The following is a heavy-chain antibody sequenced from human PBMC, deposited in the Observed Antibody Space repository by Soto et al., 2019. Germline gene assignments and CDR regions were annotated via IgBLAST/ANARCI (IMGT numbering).Heavy chain of an antibody. CDR2: IYHSGST. CDR1: GGSISSGGYS. J-gene: IGHJ5*02. V-gene: IGHV4-30-2*01. CDR3: ARVPGYSGNWFDP. D-gene: IGHD1-26*01. Sequence: SETLSLTCAVSGGSISSGGYSWSWIRQPPGKGLEWIGYIYHSGSTYYNPSLKSRVTISVDRSKNQFSLKLSSVTAADTAVYYCARVPGYSGNWFDPWGQGTLVTVSS.